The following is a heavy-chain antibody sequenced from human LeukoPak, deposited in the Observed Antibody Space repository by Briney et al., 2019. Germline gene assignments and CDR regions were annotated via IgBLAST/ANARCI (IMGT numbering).Heavy chain of an antibody. D-gene: IGHD6-13*01. CDR3: ARDLWCPAAAGLGYYYYYYYGMDV. Sequence: NSGGSLRLSCAASGFTFRSYSMNWVRQAPGKGLEWVSSISSSSSYIYYADSVKGRFTISRDNAKNSLYLQMNSLRAEDTAVYYCARDLWCPAAAGLGYYYYYYYGMDVWGQGTTVTVSS. V-gene: IGHV3-21*01. CDR2: ISSSSSYI. J-gene: IGHJ6*02. CDR1: GFTFRSYS.